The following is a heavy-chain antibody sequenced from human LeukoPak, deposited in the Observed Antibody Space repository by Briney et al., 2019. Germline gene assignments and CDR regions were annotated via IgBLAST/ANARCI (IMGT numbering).Heavy chain of an antibody. CDR3: ARGEVPPHYFDF. J-gene: IGHJ4*02. Sequence: GGSLRLSCAASGFTFNTYGMSWVRQAPGKGLEWVSGISGSGGATYYADSVKGRFTISRDDPHNTLYLQMNSLRAEDTAVYYCARGEVPPHYFDFWGQGTLVTVSS. V-gene: IGHV3-23*01. CDR2: ISGSGGAT. CDR1: GFTFNTYG.